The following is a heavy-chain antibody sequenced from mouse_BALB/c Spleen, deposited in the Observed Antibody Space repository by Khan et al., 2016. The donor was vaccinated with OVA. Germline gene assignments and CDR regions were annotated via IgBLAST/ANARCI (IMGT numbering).Heavy chain of an antibody. CDR3: ASAGYGGFAY. V-gene: IGHV1-81*01. CDR2: IYPGRGYT. D-gene: IGHD3-2*02. CDR1: GYPFTDYL. Sequence: VQLQESGPELVKPGASVKMSCKVSGYPFTDYLISWVKQRTGQGFEWIGEIYPGRGYTYYNEKFKGKATLTSDQSSYTSYMQLSSLTSEGSAVYFCASAGYGGFAYWGQGTLVTVSA. J-gene: IGHJ3*01.